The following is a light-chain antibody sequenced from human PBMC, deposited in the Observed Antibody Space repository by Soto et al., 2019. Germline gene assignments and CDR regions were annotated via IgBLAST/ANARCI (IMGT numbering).Light chain of an antibody. CDR3: QQSYNTHRT. V-gene: IGKV1-39*01. Sequence: DIQMTQSPSSLSASVGDRVTITCRASQSISTYLNWYQQKPGKAPKLLIYSASSFQSGVPSRFSGSGSGTDFTLTISSLQPEDFASYFCQQSYNTHRTVGPGTKVEIK. CDR1: QSISTY. CDR2: SAS. J-gene: IGKJ1*01.